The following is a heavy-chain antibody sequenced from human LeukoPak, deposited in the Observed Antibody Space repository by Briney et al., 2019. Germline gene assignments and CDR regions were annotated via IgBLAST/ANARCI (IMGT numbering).Heavy chain of an antibody. CDR3: AREGSAVNLGYYMDV. J-gene: IGHJ6*03. CDR2: IWYDGSNK. Sequence: GRSLRLSCAASGFTFSSYGMHWVRQAPGKGLEWVAVIWYDGSNKYYADSVKGRFTISRDNSKNTLYLQMNSLRAEDTAVYYCAREGSAVNLGYYMDVWGKGTTVTVSS. V-gene: IGHV3-33*01. CDR1: GFTFSSYG. D-gene: IGHD4-23*01.